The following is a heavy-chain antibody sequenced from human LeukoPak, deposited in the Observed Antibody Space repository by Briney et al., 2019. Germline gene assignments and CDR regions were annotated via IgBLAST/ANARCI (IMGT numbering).Heavy chain of an antibody. Sequence: WETLSLTCTVSGYSISSGYYWGWIRQPPGKGPEWIVSMYHSGSFHYNPSLKSRVTISVDTSKNQFSLKLSSVTAADTAVYYCAREDSYYMDVWGKGATVTVSS. CDR1: GYSISSGYY. CDR3: AREDSYYMDV. J-gene: IGHJ6*03. V-gene: IGHV4-38-2*02. CDR2: MYHSGSF.